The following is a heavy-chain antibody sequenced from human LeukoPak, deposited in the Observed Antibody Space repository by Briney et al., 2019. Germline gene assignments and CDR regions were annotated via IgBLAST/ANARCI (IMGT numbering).Heavy chain of an antibody. D-gene: IGHD3-10*01. CDR3: AKDGLRVLWFGELNYYMDV. Sequence: PGGSLRLSCAASGFTFSSYGMSWVRQAPGRGLEWVSAISGSGGSTYYADSVKGRFPISGDNPKNTLYLQMNSLRAEDTAVYYCAKDGLRVLWFGELNYYMDVWGKGTTVTISS. CDR1: GFTFSSYG. V-gene: IGHV3-23*01. CDR2: ISGSGGST. J-gene: IGHJ6*03.